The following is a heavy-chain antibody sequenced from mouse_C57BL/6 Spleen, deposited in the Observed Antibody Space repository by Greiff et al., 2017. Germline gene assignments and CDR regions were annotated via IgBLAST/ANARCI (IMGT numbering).Heavy chain of an antibody. J-gene: IGHJ4*01. V-gene: IGHV1-81*01. D-gene: IGHD1-2*01. CDR2: IYPRPGNT. CDR1: GYTFTSYG. CDR3: ARATARYAIDY. Sequence: QVQLQQSGAELVRPGASVKLSCKASGYTFTSYGISWVKQRTVQGLEWIGEIYPRPGNTYYNEKFKGKATLTADKSSSTAYMELRSLTSEDSAVYLCARATARYAIDYWGQGTSVTVAS.